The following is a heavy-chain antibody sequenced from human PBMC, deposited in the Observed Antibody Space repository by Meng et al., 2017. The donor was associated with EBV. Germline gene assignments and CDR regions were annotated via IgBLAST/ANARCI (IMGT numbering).Heavy chain of an antibody. CDR1: GGSISSSSYY. Sequence: QLQLQESGPGLVKPSXXXXLTXLVSGGSISSSSYYWGWIRQPPGKGLEWIGSIYYSGSTYYNPSPKSRVTISVDTSKNQFSLKLSSVTAADTAVYYCARSSPVRFRELSNWGQGTLVTVSS. CDR3: ARSSPVRFRELSN. V-gene: IGHV4-39*07. J-gene: IGHJ4*02. CDR2: IYYSGST. D-gene: IGHD3-10*01.